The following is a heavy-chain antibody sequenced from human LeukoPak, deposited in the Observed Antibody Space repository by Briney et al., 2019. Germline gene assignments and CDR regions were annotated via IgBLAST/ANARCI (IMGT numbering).Heavy chain of an antibody. V-gene: IGHV3-53*01. CDR2: IYSGGST. D-gene: IGHD3-10*01. CDR3: ASGSGSYRTPYYYMDV. CDR1: GFTVSSNY. Sequence: GGSLRLSCAASGFTVSSNYMSWVRQAPGKGLEWVSIIYSGGSTYYADSVKGRFTISRDNYKNTLYLQMNSLRAEDTAVYYCASGSGSYRTPYYYMDVWGKGNTVTVSS. J-gene: IGHJ6*03.